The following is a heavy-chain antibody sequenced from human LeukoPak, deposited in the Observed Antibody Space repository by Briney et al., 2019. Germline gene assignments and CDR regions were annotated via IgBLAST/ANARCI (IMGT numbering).Heavy chain of an antibody. CDR3: ARRAQFDY. Sequence: ASVKVSCKASGYTFTSYDINWVRQATGQGLEWMGWINPNSGGTNYAQKFQGRVTMTRDTSISTAYMELSRLRSDDTAVYYCARRAQFDYWGQGTLVTVSS. V-gene: IGHV1-2*02. CDR2: INPNSGGT. J-gene: IGHJ4*02. CDR1: GYTFTSYD.